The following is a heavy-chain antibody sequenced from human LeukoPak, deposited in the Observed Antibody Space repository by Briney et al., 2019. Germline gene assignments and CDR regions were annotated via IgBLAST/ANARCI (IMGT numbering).Heavy chain of an antibody. CDR2: ISAYNGNT. J-gene: IGHJ6*02. CDR1: GYTFTSYG. D-gene: IGHD6-19*01. Sequence: ASVKVSCKASGYTFTSYGINWVRQAPGQGPEWMGWISAYNGNTNYAQKVQGRVTLTTDTSTNTAYMELRSLRSDDTAVNYCARAAKISSGWRTFGMDVWGQGTTVTVSS. CDR3: ARAAKISSGWRTFGMDV. V-gene: IGHV1-18*01.